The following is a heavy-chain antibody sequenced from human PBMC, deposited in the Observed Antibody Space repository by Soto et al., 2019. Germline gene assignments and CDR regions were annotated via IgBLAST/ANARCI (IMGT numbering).Heavy chain of an antibody. CDR3: ARGFWYYDFWSGYFSGLYYYGMDV. D-gene: IGHD3-3*01. J-gene: IGHJ6*02. CDR2: INPSGGST. V-gene: IGHV1-46*01. CDR1: GYTFTNYY. Sequence: ASVKVSCTASGYTFTNYYMHWVRQAPGQGLEWMGIINPSGGSTSYAQKFQGRVTMTRNTSISTAYMELSSLRSEDTAVYYCARGFWYYDFWSGYFSGLYYYGMDVWGQGTTVTVSS.